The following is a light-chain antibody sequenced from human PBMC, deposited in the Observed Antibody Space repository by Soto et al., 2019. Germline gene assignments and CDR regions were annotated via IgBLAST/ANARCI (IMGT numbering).Light chain of an antibody. CDR1: SGSIASNY. CDR3: HSYDSSNSPLI. CDR2: ESN. J-gene: IGLJ2*01. V-gene: IGLV6-57*01. Sequence: NFMLTQPHSVSESPGKTVTISCTRSSGSIASNYVQWYQQRPGSSPTTVIYESNQRPSGVPDRFSGSIDISSNSASLTISGLNTEDEADYYCHSYDSSNSPLIFGGGTKLTVL.